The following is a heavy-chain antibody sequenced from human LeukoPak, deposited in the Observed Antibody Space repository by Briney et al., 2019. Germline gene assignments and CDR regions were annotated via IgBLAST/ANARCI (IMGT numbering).Heavy chain of an antibody. V-gene: IGHV4-59*12. CDR1: GDSISRYY. CDR3: ARGGSLGVHWVDY. Sequence: SETLSLTCTVSGDSISRYYWSWIRQPPGKGLEWIGYISYSGGTSYNPSLKSRVTISVDTSKNQFSLKLSSVTAADTAVYYCARGGSLGVHWVDYWGQGTLVTVSS. J-gene: IGHJ4*02. D-gene: IGHD3-16*01. CDR2: ISYSGGT.